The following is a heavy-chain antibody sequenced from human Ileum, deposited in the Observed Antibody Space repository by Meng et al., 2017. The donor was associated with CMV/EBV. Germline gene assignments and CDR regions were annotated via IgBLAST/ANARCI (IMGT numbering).Heavy chain of an antibody. CDR3: ARGGDISETTAH. CDR1: GGAISAYY. CDR2: IHNSGST. Sequence: GSLRLSCTVSGGAISAYYWSWIRQSPGKGLEWIGYIHNSGSTQYTPSLKSRVTMSIDTSKNQFSLKLRSVTAADTAVYYCARGGDISETTAHWGQGRLVT. V-gene: IGHV4-59*01. J-gene: IGHJ4*02. D-gene: IGHD6-19*01.